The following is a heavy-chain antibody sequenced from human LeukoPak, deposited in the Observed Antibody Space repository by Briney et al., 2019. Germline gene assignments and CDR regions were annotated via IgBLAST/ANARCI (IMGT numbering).Heavy chain of an antibody. CDR3: ARDPGYGLGVDYGDY. CDR1: GFTVSGNY. V-gene: IGHV3-66*01. Sequence: PGGSLRLSCAASGFTVSGNYMSWVRQAPGKSLEWLSVIHRGGNTYYADSVKGRFTISRDSSKNTVFLQMDSLRAEDTAVYYCARDPGYGLGVDYGDYWGQGTLVTVSS. CDR2: IHRGGNT. J-gene: IGHJ4*02. D-gene: IGHD3-10*01.